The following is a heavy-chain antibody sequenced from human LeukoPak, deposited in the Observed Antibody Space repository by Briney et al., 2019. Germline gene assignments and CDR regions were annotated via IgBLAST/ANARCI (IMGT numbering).Heavy chain of an antibody. CDR2: ISYDGSNK. CDR3: ARDGGYYYMDV. V-gene: IGHV3-30*04. CDR1: GFTFRNYA. Sequence: PGGSLRLSCVASGFTFRNYAMHWVRQAPGKGLEWVAFISYDGSNKYYADSVKGRFTISRDNSKNTLYLEMNSLRAEDTAVYYCARDGGYYYMDVWGKGTTVTVSS. D-gene: IGHD3-16*01. J-gene: IGHJ6*03.